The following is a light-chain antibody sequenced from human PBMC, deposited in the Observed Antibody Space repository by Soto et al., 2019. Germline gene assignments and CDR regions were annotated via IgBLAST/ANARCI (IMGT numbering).Light chain of an antibody. Sequence: QSVLTQPPSASGTPGQRVTVSCSGSSSNIGSNTVNWYQQLPGTAPKLLIYTDNQRPSGVPDRFSGSKSGTSASLAIRGLQSEDEADYYCAAWDASLNGYVFGTGTKAPS. CDR3: AAWDASLNGYV. V-gene: IGLV1-44*01. J-gene: IGLJ1*01. CDR1: SSNIGSNT. CDR2: TDN.